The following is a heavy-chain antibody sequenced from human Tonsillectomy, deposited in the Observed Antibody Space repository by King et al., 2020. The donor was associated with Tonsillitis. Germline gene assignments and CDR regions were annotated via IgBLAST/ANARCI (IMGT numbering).Heavy chain of an antibody. V-gene: IGHV4-59*08. CDR1: GGSISSYY. CDR3: ARSSIQLYLRYFDY. CDR2: IYYSGST. Sequence: QLQESGPGLVKPSETLSLTCTVSGGSISSYYWSWIRQPPGKGLEWIGYIYYSGSTNYNPSLKSRVTISVDTSKNQFSLKLSSVTGADTAVYYCARSSIQLYLRYFDYWGQGTLVTVSS. J-gene: IGHJ4*02. D-gene: IGHD5-18*01.